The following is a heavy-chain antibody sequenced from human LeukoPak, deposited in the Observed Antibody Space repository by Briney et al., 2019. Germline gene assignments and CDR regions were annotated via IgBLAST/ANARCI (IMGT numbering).Heavy chain of an antibody. V-gene: IGHV4-34*01. CDR3: ARTLRYFDWLSTPYLYYFDY. Sequence: PSETLSLTCAVYGGSFSGYYWSWIRQPPGKGLEWIGEINHSGSTNYNPSLKGRVTISVDTSKNQFSLKLSSVTAADTAVYYCARTLRYFDWLSTPYLYYFDYWGQGTLVTVSS. CDR1: GGSFSGYY. CDR2: INHSGST. D-gene: IGHD3-9*01. J-gene: IGHJ4*02.